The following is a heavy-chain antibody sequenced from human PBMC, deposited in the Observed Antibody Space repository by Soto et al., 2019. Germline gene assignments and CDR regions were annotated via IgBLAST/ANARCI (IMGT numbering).Heavy chain of an antibody. CDR2: IWYDGSNK. CDR1: GFTFSSYG. J-gene: IGHJ6*02. CDR3: ARDEDYYYYGMDV. Sequence: QGQLVESGGGVVQPGRSLRLSCAASGFTFSSYGMHWVRQAPGKGLEWVAVIWYDGSNKYYADSVKGRFTISRDNSKNTLYLQMNSLRAEDTAVYYCARDEDYYYYGMDVWGQGTTVTVSS. V-gene: IGHV3-33*01.